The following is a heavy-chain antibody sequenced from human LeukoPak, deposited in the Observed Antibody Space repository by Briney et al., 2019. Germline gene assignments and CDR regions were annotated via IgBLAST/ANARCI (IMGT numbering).Heavy chain of an antibody. J-gene: IGHJ3*02. D-gene: IGHD5-12*01. CDR3: ARVQYGGYASGLGTDAFDI. CDR1: GGSISSYY. CDR2: IYTSGST. V-gene: IGHV4-4*07. Sequence: SETLSLTCTVSGGSISSYYWSWIRQPAGKGLEWIGRIYTSGSTNYNPSLKSRVTMSVDTSKNQFSLKLSSVTAADTAVYYCARVQYGGYASGLGTDAFDIWGQGTMVTVSS.